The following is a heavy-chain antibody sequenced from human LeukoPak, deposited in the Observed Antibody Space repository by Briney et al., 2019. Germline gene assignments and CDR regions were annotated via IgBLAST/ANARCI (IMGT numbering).Heavy chain of an antibody. CDR2: IYYSGST. J-gene: IGHJ3*02. CDR3: AMQSSGWYIDAFDI. D-gene: IGHD6-19*01. CDR1: GGSISSYY. Sequence: SETLSLTCTVSGGSISSYYWSSIRQPPGKGLEWIGYIYYSGSTNYNPSLKSRVTISVDTSKNQFSLKLSSLTAADTAVYYCAMQSSGWYIDAFDIWGQGTMVTVSS. V-gene: IGHV4-59*01.